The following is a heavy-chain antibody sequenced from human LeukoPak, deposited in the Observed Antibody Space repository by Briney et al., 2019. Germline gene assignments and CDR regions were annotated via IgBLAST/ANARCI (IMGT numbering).Heavy chain of an antibody. Sequence: QTGGSLRLSCAASGFTFSSYAMSWVRQAPGKGLEWVSAISGSGGSTYYADSVKGRFTISRDNSKNTLYLQMNSLRADDTAVYACAKVRSWYSFDYWGQGTLVTVSS. V-gene: IGHV3-23*01. CDR1: GFTFSSYA. D-gene: IGHD6-13*01. J-gene: IGHJ4*02. CDR3: AKVRSWYSFDY. CDR2: ISGSGGST.